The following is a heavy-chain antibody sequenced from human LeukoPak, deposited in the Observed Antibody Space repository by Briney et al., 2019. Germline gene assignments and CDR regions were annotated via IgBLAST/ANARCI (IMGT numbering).Heavy chain of an antibody. J-gene: IGHJ4*02. V-gene: IGHV1-69*06. D-gene: IGHD6-19*01. Sequence: SVKASCKASGGTFTSYAISWVRQAPGHELEWMGGIIPIFGTANYAQKFQGRVTTTADKSTSTAYMELSSLRSEDTAVYYCAREHSSGIEDYWGQGTLVTVSS. CDR2: IIPIFGTA. CDR3: AREHSSGIEDY. CDR1: GGTFTSYA.